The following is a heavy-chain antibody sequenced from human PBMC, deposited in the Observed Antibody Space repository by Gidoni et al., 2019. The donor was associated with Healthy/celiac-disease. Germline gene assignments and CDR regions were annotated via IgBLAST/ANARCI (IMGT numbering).Heavy chain of an antibody. CDR3: ARGDYSNHGAYYYGMDV. CDR1: GFPFSSYG. J-gene: IGHJ6*02. V-gene: IGHV3-30*03. CDR2: ISYDGSNK. Sequence: QVQLVESGGGVVQPGRSLRLSCAASGFPFSSYGMHWVRQAPGKGLEWVAVISYDGSNKYYADSVKGRFTISRDNSKNTLYLQMNSLRAEDTAVYYCARGDYSNHGAYYYGMDVWGQGTTVTVSS. D-gene: IGHD4-4*01.